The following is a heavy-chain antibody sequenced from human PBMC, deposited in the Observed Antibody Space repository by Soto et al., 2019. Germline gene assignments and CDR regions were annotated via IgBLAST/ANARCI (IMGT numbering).Heavy chain of an antibody. Sequence: SETLSLTCTVSGGSIISRCYYWRWISHHPWKGLEWIGYIYYSGSTYYNPSLKSRVTISVDTSKNQVSLKLSSVTAADTAVYYCAREMLSYSGYDWGYYDYGMDVWVQGTTVTVS. CDR1: GGSIISRCYY. J-gene: IGHJ6*02. V-gene: IGHV4-31*03. D-gene: IGHD5-12*01. CDR2: IYYSGST. CDR3: AREMLSYSGYDWGYYDYGMDV.